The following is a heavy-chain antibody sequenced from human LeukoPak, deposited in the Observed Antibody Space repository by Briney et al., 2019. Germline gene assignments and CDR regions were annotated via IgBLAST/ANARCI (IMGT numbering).Heavy chain of an antibody. D-gene: IGHD5-24*01. V-gene: IGHV1-46*01. J-gene: IGHJ5*02. CDR3: ARDNSVRDEAWWLNH. CDR1: GYTFTGYY. CDR2: ISPSGGST. Sequence: GASVSVSCKASGYTFTGYYMHWVRHAPGQGPEWMGVISPSGGSTTYAQKFQGRVTLTRGMSTSTDYLELSSLRSEDTAVYYCARDNSVRDEAWWLNHWGQGTLVTVSS.